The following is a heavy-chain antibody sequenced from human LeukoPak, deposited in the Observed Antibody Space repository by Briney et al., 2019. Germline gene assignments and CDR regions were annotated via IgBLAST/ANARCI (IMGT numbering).Heavy chain of an antibody. V-gene: IGHV3-66*01. CDR1: GFTVSSNY. J-gene: IGHJ4*02. CDR2: IYSGGST. Sequence: GGSLRLSCAASGFTVSSNYMSWVRQAPGKGLEWVSVIYSGGSTYYADSVKGRFTISRDNSKNTLYLQMNSLRAEDTAVYYCAKAPVTTCRGAYCYPFDYWGQGTLVTVSS. CDR3: AKAPVTTCRGAYCYPFDY. D-gene: IGHD2-21*01.